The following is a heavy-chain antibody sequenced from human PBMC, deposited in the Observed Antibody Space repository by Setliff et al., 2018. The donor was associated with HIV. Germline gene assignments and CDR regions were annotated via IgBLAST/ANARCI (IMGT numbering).Heavy chain of an antibody. J-gene: IGHJ4*02. CDR1: GGSIRNGLYY. D-gene: IGHD3-9*01. CDR2: IYHSGST. CDR3: ASSYDILTGYDY. V-gene: IGHV4-39*07. Sequence: SETLSLTCTVSGGSIRNGLYYWHWIRQPPGKGLEWIGSIYHSGSTYYNPSLKSRVTVSVDTSKNQFSLKLSSVTAADTAVYYCASSYDILTGYDYWGQGTLVTVSS.